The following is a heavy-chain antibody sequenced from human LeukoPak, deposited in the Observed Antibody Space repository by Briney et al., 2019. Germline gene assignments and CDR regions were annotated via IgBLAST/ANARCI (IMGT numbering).Heavy chain of an antibody. CDR3: ARDVDTAMGFGLDY. D-gene: IGHD5-18*01. CDR2: ISSSGSTI. V-gene: IGHV3-48*03. J-gene: IGHJ4*02. CDR1: GFTFSSYE. Sequence: GGSLRLSCAASGFTFSSYEMNWVRQAPGKGXXXXXYISSSGSTIYYADSVNGRFTISRDNAKSSLYLQMNSLRAEDTAVYYCARDVDTAMGFGLDYWGQGTLVTVSS.